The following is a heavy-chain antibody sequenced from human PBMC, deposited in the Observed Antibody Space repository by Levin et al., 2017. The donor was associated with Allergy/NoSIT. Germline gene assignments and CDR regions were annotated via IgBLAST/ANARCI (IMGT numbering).Heavy chain of an antibody. D-gene: IGHD3-10*01. CDR2: INHSGST. CDR3: ATSRKGSGSYYNVAPRGNWFDP. Sequence: PSETLSLTCAVYGGSFSGYYWSWIRQPPGKGLEWIGEINHSGSTNYNPSLKSRVTISVDTSKNQFSLKLSSVTAADTAVYYCATSRKGSGSYYNVAPRGNWFDPWGQGTLVTVSS. J-gene: IGHJ5*02. CDR1: GGSFSGYY. V-gene: IGHV4-34*01.